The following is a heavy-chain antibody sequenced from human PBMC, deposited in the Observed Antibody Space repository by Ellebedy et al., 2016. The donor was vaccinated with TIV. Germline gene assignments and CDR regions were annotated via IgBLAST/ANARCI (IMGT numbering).Heavy chain of an antibody. J-gene: IGHJ3*02. CDR1: GGSFSGYY. V-gene: IGHV4-34*01. D-gene: IGHD3-10*01. CDR2: INHSGST. Sequence: SETLSLTCAVYGGSFSGYYWSWIRQPPGKGLEWIGEINHSGSTNYNPSLKSRVTISVDTSKNQFSLKLSSVTAADTAVYYCARERVTMVRGVTPRVNAFDIWGQGTMVTVSS. CDR3: ARERVTMVRGVTPRVNAFDI.